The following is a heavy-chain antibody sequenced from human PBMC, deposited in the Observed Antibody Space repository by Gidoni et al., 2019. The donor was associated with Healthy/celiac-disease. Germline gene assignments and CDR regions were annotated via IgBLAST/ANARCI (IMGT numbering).Heavy chain of an antibody. CDR2: ISGSGGST. J-gene: IGHJ6*02. Sequence: EVQLLESGGGLVQPGGSLRLSCAASGFTFSSYAMSWVRQAPGKGLEWVSAISGSGGSTYYADSVKGRFTISRDNSKNTLYLQMNSLRAEDTAVYYCAIPPPDYGDYVYYGMDVWGQGTTVTVSS. CDR3: AIPPPDYGDYVYYGMDV. V-gene: IGHV3-23*01. D-gene: IGHD4-17*01. CDR1: GFTFSSYA.